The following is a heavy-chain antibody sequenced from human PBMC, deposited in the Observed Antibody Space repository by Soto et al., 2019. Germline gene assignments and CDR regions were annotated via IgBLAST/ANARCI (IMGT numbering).Heavy chain of an antibody. Sequence: QAQLVQSGAEVKKPGASVKVSCKASGYTFTGYDINWVRQATGQGLEWMGWMNPNSGNTGYAQNFQGRVTMTLDNSITTAYMELTSLRDDVSAVYYCAGEKVGTTGIDFWGQGTLVTVSS. CDR1: GYTFTGYD. CDR2: MNPNSGNT. CDR3: AGEKVGTTGIDF. V-gene: IGHV1-8*01. D-gene: IGHD1-26*01. J-gene: IGHJ4*02.